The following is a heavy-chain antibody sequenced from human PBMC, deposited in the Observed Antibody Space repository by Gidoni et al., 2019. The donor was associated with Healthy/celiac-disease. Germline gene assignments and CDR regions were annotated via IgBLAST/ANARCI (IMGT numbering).Heavy chain of an antibody. CDR2: NSWNSGSI. V-gene: IGHV3-9*01. CDR1: GFTFDDYA. Sequence: EVQLVESGGGLVQPGRSLRLSCAASGFTFDDYAMHWVQQAAGRGLELVSGNSWNSGSIGDADSVKGRFTIYRDNDKNSLYLQMNSLRAEDTSLYYCAKGAMSTFGGVIAGGAFDIWGQGTMVTVSS. CDR3: AKGAMSTFGGVIAGGAFDI. J-gene: IGHJ3*02. D-gene: IGHD3-16*02.